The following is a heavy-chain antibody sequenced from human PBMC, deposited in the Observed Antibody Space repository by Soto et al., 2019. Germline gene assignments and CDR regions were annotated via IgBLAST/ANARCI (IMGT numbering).Heavy chain of an antibody. CDR3: ARLGCSGDYRL. CDR2: VDGNGGT. D-gene: IGHD4-17*01. CDR1: GVTFTSHP. J-gene: IGHJ4*02. V-gene: IGHV3-23*01. Sequence: EVQLLDSGGGLVQPGGSLRLSCAASGVTFTSHPMSWVRQTPGKGLEWVSAVDGNGGTNYADSVKGRFTVSRVISKNTVYLQRNRVRAEDTAVYYCARLGCSGDYRLWGQGTLVAVSS.